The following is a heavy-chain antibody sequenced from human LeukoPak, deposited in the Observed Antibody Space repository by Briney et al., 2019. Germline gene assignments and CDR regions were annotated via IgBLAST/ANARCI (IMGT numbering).Heavy chain of an antibody. CDR2: ISGSGGST. Sequence: PGGSLRLSCAASGFTFSSYAMSWVRQAPGKGLEWVSAISGSGGSTYYADSVKGRFTISRGNAKNTLYLQMNSLRAEDTAVYYCARGRPTQRGPYYYYYMDVWGKGTTVTVSS. V-gene: IGHV3-23*01. D-gene: IGHD3-10*01. CDR1: GFTFSSYA. CDR3: ARGRPTQRGPYYYYYMDV. J-gene: IGHJ6*03.